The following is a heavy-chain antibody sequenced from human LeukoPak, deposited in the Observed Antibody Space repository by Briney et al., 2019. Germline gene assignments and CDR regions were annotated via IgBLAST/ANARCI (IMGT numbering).Heavy chain of an antibody. J-gene: IGHJ6*04. D-gene: IGHD2-21*02. CDR3: AKTLAYCAGDCYAYYYYGMDV. V-gene: IGHV3-23*01. CDR1: GFTFSSYA. Sequence: GGSLRLSCAASGFTFSSYAMSWVRQAPGKGLEWVSAISGSGGSTYYADSVKGRFTISRDNSKNTLYLQMNNLRAEDTAVYHCAKTLAYCAGDCYAYYYYGMDVWGKGTTVTVSS. CDR2: ISGSGGST.